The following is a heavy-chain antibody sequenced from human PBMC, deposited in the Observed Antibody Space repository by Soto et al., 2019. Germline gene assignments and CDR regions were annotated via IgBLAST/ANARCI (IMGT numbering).Heavy chain of an antibody. CDR1: GYSFTDYY. J-gene: IGHJ5*02. CDR2: IKTKTGGT. CDR3: ARVGPTGWFDP. V-gene: IGHV1-2*02. Sequence: QVHLVQSGAEVKKPGASVKVSCKASGYSFTDYYMHWVRQAPGQGLGWMGWIKTKTGGTNYAQRVQGRVTMTGDTSINTAYMELSRLRSDDTAVYYCARVGPTGWFDPWGQGTVVTVSS.